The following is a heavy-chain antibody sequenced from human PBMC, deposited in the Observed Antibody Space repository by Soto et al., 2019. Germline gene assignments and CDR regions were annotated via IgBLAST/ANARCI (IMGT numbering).Heavy chain of an antibody. CDR3: ARDHSYSSSWRLRDYYGMDV. V-gene: IGHV3-7*03. Sequence: PGGSLRLSCAGSGFTFSNSWMNWVRQAPGKGLEWVANIKQDGSETYYVDSVRGRFAISRDNAKNSLYLQMNSLRAEDTAVYYCARDHSYSSSWRLRDYYGMDVWGQGTTVTVSS. CDR1: GFTFSNSW. D-gene: IGHD6-13*01. CDR2: IKQDGSET. J-gene: IGHJ6*02.